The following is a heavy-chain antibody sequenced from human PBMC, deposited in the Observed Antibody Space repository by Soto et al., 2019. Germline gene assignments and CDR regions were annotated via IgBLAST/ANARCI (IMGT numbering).Heavy chain of an antibody. D-gene: IGHD3-16*01. CDR2: IYWHDDK. J-gene: IGHJ4*02. Sequence: QITLKESGPTLVNPTQTLTLTCTFSGFSLSTTGVGVSWIRQPPGKALEWLALIYWHDDKRYSPSLKSRLTSTKDTSKNQVVLTMTNMDPLDTATYYCAHRGGATVGLYYFDYRGQGALVTVSS. V-gene: IGHV2-5*01. CDR1: GFSLSTTGVG. CDR3: AHRGGATVGLYYFDY.